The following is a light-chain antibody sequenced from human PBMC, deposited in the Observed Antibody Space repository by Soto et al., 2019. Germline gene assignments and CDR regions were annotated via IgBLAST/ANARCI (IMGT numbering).Light chain of an antibody. CDR1: QSLLHSDGKTY. CDR2: QVS. V-gene: IGKV2D-29*01. CDR3: MQSIQLPLT. Sequence: EIVLTQTPLSLSITPGQPTSISCKSSQSLLHSDGKTYLYWYLQKPGKPPQLLIYQVSNRFSGVSDRFSGSGSGTDFTLKISRVEAEDVEMYYCMQSIQLPLTFGGGTKVDIK. J-gene: IGKJ4*01.